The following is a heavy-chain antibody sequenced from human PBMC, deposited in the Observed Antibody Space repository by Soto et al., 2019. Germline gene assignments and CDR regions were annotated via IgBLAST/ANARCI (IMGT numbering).Heavy chain of an antibody. CDR2: INHSGST. J-gene: IGHJ5*02. CDR3: ARGDFYDYGDYSRWFDP. V-gene: IGHV4-34*01. CDR1: GGSFSGYY. Sequence: SETLSLTCAVYGGSFSGYYWSWIRQPPGKGLEWIGEINHSGSTNYNPSLKSRVTISVDTSKNQFSLKLSSVTAADTAVYYCARGDFYDYGDYSRWFDPWGQGTLVT. D-gene: IGHD4-17*01.